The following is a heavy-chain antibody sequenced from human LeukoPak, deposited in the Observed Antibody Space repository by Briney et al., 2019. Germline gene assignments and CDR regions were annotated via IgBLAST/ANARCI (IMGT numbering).Heavy chain of an antibody. V-gene: IGHV1-8*01. Sequence: ASVKVSCTTSGYTFINNDINWVRQAPGQGLEWMAWIDPKNGNRGYAQNFQGRVTMTTDISINTAYLELSSLRSEDTAVYYCARSHTQKEFCGGGRCYPTVWWFDPWGQGTLVTVSS. J-gene: IGHJ5*02. D-gene: IGHD2-15*01. CDR1: GYTFINND. CDR3: ARSHTQKEFCGGGRCYPTVWWFDP. CDR2: IDPKNGNR.